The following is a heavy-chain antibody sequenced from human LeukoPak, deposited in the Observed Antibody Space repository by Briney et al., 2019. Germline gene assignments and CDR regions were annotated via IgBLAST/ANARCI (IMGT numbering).Heavy chain of an antibody. CDR1: GFTVSSNH. V-gene: IGHV3-21*01. CDR2: ISSSSSYI. D-gene: IGHD3-22*01. J-gene: IGHJ4*02. Sequence: GGSLRLSCTVSGFTVSSNHMSWVRQAPGKGLEWVSSISSSSSYIYYADSVKGRFTISRDNAKNSLYLQMNSLRAEDTAVYYCAKNYYYASSGYYTFDYWGQGTLVTVSS. CDR3: AKNYYYASSGYYTFDY.